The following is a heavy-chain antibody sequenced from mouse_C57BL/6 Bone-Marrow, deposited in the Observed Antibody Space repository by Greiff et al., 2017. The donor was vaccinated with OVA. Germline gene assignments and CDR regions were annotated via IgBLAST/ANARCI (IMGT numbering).Heavy chain of an antibody. CDR1: GFNIKDDY. CDR3: TTDKDSSGYNDY. Sequence: EVQLQQSGAELVRPGASVKLSCTASGFNIKDDYMHWVKQRPEQGLEWIGWIDPENGDTEYASKFQGKATITADTSSNTAYLQLSSLTSEDTAVYYCTTDKDSSGYNDYWGQGTTLTGSS. V-gene: IGHV14-4*01. CDR2: IDPENGDT. D-gene: IGHD3-2*02. J-gene: IGHJ2*01.